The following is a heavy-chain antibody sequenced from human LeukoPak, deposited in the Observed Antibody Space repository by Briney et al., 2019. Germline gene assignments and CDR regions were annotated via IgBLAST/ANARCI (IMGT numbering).Heavy chain of an antibody. CDR1: GFTFSDYS. CDR2: ISKKAYGATA. V-gene: IGHV3-49*03. D-gene: IGHD3-10*01. J-gene: IGHJ4*02. Sequence: GGSLRLSCTASGFTFSDYSMSWFRQAPGKGLEWVGFISKKAYGATADYAASVKGRFTISRDDTKNIAFLQMNSLKTEDTALYYCTRDHGWLSYYWGQGTLVTVSS. CDR3: TRDHGWLSYY.